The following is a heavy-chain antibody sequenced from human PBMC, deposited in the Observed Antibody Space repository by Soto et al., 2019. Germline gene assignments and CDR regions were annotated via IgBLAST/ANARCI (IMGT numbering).Heavy chain of an antibody. J-gene: IGHJ3*02. D-gene: IGHD5-12*01. CDR2: INPSGGSTSST. V-gene: IGHV1-46*03. CDR1: GYTFSNYY. CDR3: ARGGYSGNIIDAFDI. Sequence: QVQLVQSGAEVKRPGASVKVSCKASGYTFSNYYIHWVRQAPGQGLEWKGVRQARGQGLEWMGIINPSGGSTSSTSYAQKFQGRVTMTRDTSTSTVYMELSSLRYEDTAVYYCARGGYSGNIIDAFDIWGQGTMVTVSS.